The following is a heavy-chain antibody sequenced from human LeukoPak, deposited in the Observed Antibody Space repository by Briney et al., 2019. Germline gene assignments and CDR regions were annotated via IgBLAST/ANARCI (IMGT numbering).Heavy chain of an antibody. CDR1: GFTFSSYG. Sequence: PGGSLRLSCAASGFTFSSYGMSWIRQAPGKGLEWVSYISPSGSRIYYADPVKGRFTISRDNAKNSLYLQMNSLRAEDTAVYYCASVRDYILWGQGTLVTVSS. D-gene: IGHD3-10*02. J-gene: IGHJ4*02. CDR3: ASVRDYIL. V-gene: IGHV3-11*01. CDR2: ISPSGSRI.